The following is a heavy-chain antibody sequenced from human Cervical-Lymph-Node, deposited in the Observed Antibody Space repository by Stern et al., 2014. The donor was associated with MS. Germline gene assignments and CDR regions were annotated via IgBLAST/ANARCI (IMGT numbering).Heavy chain of an antibody. J-gene: IGHJ4*02. CDR2: IYPGDSDT. CDR1: GYGFSDYW. D-gene: IGHD6-13*01. Sequence: EVQLVESGAVVRKPGDSLRISCTGSGYGFSDYWIGWVRQMPGKGLEWIGVIYPGDSDTTYSPSSEGQVTMSADKSVAPAYPQWSSLKASDTAIYFCARQIEGIPGLWGQGTLVTVSS. V-gene: IGHV5-51*01. CDR3: ARQIEGIPGL.